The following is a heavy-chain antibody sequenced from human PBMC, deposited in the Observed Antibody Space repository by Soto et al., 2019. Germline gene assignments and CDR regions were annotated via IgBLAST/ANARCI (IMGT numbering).Heavy chain of an antibody. J-gene: IGHJ6*02. D-gene: IGHD4-17*01. CDR2: ISAYNGTT. V-gene: IGHV1-18*04. CDR3: ASDSHYGGNLPMGYGMDV. Sequence: YKASFYTVNSYGISLVRQAHGQGLEWMGWISAYNGTTHYAQEFQGRVTIIADKSTSTAYVELSSLRSEDTAVYYCASDSHYGGNLPMGYGMDVWGQATRVTVSS. CDR1: FYTVNSYG.